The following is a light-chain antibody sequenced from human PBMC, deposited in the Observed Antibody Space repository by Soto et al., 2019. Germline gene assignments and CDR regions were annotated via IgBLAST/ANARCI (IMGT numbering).Light chain of an antibody. CDR2: DAS. CDR1: QSVNSY. V-gene: IGKV3-11*01. J-gene: IGKJ3*01. Sequence: EVVFTQSPSTVSLSPGERATLPCRASQSVNSYLAWYQQEPGQAPRLLIYDASNRATGIPARFSGGGSGTDFTLTISSLEPEDFAVYYCQQRSNWPLTFGPGTKVDI. CDR3: QQRSNWPLT.